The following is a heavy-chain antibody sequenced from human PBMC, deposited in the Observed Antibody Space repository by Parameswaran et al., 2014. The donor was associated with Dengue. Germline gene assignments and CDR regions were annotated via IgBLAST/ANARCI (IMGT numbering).Heavy chain of an antibody. CDR3: AGADYFGSAHS. CDR2: IHTSGST. V-gene: IGHV3-53*01. Sequence: WIRQPPGKGLEWVSVIHTSGSTYYADSVKGRFAISRDNSKNMMYLQMNSLRAEDSAVYYCAGADYFGSAHSWGQGTLVTVSS. J-gene: IGHJ4*02. D-gene: IGHD3-10*01.